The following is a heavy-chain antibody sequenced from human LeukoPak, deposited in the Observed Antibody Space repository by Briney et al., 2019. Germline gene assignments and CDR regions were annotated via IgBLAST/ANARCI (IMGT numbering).Heavy chain of an antibody. D-gene: IGHD6-13*01. Sequence: GRSLRLSCAASRFTFSSYGMHWVRQAPGKGLEWVALISYDGSNKYYADSVKGRFTISRDNSKNTLYLQMNSLRAEDTAVYYCAKDHSSSWPNFDYWGQGTLVTVSS. CDR3: AKDHSSSWPNFDY. J-gene: IGHJ4*02. V-gene: IGHV3-30*18. CDR1: RFTFSSYG. CDR2: ISYDGSNK.